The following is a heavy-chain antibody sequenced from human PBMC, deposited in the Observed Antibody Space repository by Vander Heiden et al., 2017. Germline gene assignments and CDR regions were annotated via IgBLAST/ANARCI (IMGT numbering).Heavy chain of an antibody. CDR2: IWYDGSNK. CDR3: ATEIAAAGTYGMDV. Sequence: QVQLVVPGGGVVQPGRSLRLSCAASGFSFGSYGRHGVRQAPGKGLEWVAVIWYDGSNKYYADSVKGRFTISRDNSKNTLYLQMNSLRAEDTAVYYCATEIAAAGTYGMDVWGQGTTVTVSS. CDR1: GFSFGSYG. D-gene: IGHD6-13*01. J-gene: IGHJ6*02. V-gene: IGHV3-33*01.